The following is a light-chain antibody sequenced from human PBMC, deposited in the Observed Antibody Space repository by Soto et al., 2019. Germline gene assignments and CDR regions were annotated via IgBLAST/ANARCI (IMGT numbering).Light chain of an antibody. CDR1: SGNSHYV. CDR2: LNSDGSH. CDR3: QTWDTGIRV. Sequence: QPVLTQSPSASASLGASVKLTCTLSSGNSHYVIAWHQQQPEKGPRYLMKLNSDGSHSKGDGIPDRFSGSSSGAERYLTISSLQSEDEADYYCQTWDTGIRVFGGGTKLTVL. J-gene: IGLJ2*01. V-gene: IGLV4-69*01.